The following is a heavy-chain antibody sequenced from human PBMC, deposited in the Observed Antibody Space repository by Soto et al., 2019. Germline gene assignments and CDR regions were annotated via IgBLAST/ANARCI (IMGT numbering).Heavy chain of an antibody. Sequence: QVQLVQSGAEVNKPEASVKVSCKASGYTFTGYYKHWVRQAPGQGLEWMGWINPNSGGTNYAQKFQGWVTMTRDTSISTAYMELSRLRSDDTAVYYCARDARGDEAPMDYWGQGTLVTVSS. CDR3: ARDARGDEAPMDY. CDR2: INPNSGGT. J-gene: IGHJ4*02. D-gene: IGHD3-10*01. V-gene: IGHV1-2*04. CDR1: GYTFTGYY.